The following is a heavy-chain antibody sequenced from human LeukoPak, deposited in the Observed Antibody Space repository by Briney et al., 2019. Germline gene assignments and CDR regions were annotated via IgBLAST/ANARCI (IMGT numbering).Heavy chain of an antibody. CDR2: ISGSGGST. CDR3: AKVSQGYSFIFDY. CDR1: GFTFSSYA. V-gene: IGHV3-23*01. Sequence: PGGSLRLYCAASGFTFSSYAMSWVRQAPGKGLEWVSAISGSGGSTYYADSVKGRFTISRDNSKNTLYLQMNSLRAEDTAVYYCAKVSQGYSFIFDYWGQGTLVTVSS. D-gene: IGHD5-18*01. J-gene: IGHJ4*02.